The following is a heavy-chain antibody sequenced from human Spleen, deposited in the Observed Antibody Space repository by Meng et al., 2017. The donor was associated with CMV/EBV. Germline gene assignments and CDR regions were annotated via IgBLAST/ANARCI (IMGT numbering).Heavy chain of an antibody. Sequence: GESLKISCAASGFTFSRYTMNWVRQAPGKGPEWVSSISSSSGYIYYADSVKGRFTISRDNAKNSLYLQMNSLRAEDTAVYYCARDSKSSRYTGGYYYGMDVWGQGTTVTVSS. CDR2: ISSSSGYI. D-gene: IGHD6-13*01. CDR3: ARDSKSSRYTGGYYYGMDV. V-gene: IGHV3-21*01. CDR1: GFTFSRYT. J-gene: IGHJ6*02.